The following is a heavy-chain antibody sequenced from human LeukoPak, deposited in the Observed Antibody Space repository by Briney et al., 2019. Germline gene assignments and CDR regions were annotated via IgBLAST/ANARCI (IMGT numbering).Heavy chain of an antibody. V-gene: IGHV3-23*01. Sequence: GGSLRLSCAASGFTFSSYAMTWVRQAPGKGREWVSGFSSSGGTTYHADSVKGRFTISRDNSKNTLYLQMNSLRAEDTDVYYCVRKASYYDSSEDGYFDLWGRGTLVTVSS. CDR2: FSSSGGTT. CDR1: GFTFSSYA. J-gene: IGHJ2*01. CDR3: VRKASYYDSSEDGYFDL. D-gene: IGHD3-22*01.